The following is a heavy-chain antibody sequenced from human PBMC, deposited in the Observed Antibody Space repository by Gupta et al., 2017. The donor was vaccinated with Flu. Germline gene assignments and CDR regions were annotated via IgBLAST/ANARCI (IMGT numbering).Heavy chain of an antibody. CDR3: ARDPLRDYYYYYGMDV. D-gene: IGHD5-12*01. V-gene: IGHV3-48*01. J-gene: IGHJ6*02. Sequence: TMNWVRQAPGKGLEWVAYISTSSNTVYYADSVKGRFTISRDNAKNSLYLQMHSLRAEDTAVYYCARDPLRDYYYYYGMDVWGQGTTVTVSS. CDR2: ISTSSNTV. CDR1: T.